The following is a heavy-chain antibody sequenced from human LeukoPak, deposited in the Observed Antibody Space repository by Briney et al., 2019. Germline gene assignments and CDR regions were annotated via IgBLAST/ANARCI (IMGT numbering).Heavy chain of an antibody. CDR1: GFTFSSYG. CDR2: IRYDGGNK. CDR3: AKVTSPYYYYMDV. Sequence: PGGSLRLSCAASGFTFSSYGMHWVRQAPGKGLEWVAFIRYDGGNKCYADSVKGRFTISRDNSKNMLYLQMNSLRGEETAVYYCAKVTSPYYYYMDVWGKGTTVTVSS. J-gene: IGHJ6*03. V-gene: IGHV3-30*02.